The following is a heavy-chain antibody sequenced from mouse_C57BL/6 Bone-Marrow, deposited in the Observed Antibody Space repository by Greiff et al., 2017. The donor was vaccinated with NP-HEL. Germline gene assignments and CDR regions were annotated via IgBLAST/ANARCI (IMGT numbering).Heavy chain of an antibody. D-gene: IGHD1-1*01. CDR1: GFSLTSYG. Sequence: VMLVESGPGLVAPSQSLSITCTVSGFSLTSYGVHWVRQPPGKGLEWLVVIWSDGSTTYNSALKSRLSISKDNCKSQVFLKMNSLQTDDTAMYYCARQITTIPTFYYFDYWGQGTTLTVSS. CDR3: ARQITTIPTFYYFDY. J-gene: IGHJ2*01. V-gene: IGHV2-6-1*01. CDR2: IWSDGST.